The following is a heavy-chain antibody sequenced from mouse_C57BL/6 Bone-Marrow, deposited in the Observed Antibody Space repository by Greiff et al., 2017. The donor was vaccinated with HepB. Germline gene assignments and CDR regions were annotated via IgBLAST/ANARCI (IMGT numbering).Heavy chain of an antibody. D-gene: IGHD4-1*01. Sequence: EVQRVESGGGLVQPKGSLKLSCAASGFTFNTYAMHWVRQAPGKGLEWVARIRSKSSNYATYYADSVKDRFTISRDDSQSMLYLQMNNLKTEDTAMYYCVRESWARYFFDYWGQGTTLTVSS. V-gene: IGHV10-3*01. CDR3: VRESWARYFFDY. CDR2: IRSKSSNYAT. CDR1: GFTFNTYA. J-gene: IGHJ2*01.